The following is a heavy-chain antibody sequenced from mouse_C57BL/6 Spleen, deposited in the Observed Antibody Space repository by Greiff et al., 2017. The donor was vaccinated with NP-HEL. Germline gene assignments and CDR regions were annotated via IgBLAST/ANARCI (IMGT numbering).Heavy chain of an antibody. V-gene: IGHV1-52*01. CDR3: ARSAMSTSYFDD. CDR2: IDPSDSET. J-gene: IGHJ2*01. Sequence: QVQLQQPGAELVRPGSSVKLSCKASGYTFTSYWMHWVKQRPIQGLEWIGNIDPSDSETHYNQKFKDKATLTVDKSSSTAYMQLSSLTSEDSAVYYCARSAMSTSYFDDWGQGTTLTVSS. CDR1: GYTFTSYW. D-gene: IGHD2-4*01.